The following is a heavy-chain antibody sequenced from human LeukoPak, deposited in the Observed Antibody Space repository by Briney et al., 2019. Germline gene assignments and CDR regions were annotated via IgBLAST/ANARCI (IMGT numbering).Heavy chain of an antibody. J-gene: IGHJ4*02. Sequence: GGSLRLSCAASGFIVGSNYMTWIRQAPGKGLEWVACFYSGDSTFYADSVEGRFTISRDTSTNTLYLQMNKLTADDTAVYYCARALGSGTYYDWGQGTLVTVSS. CDR2: FYSGDST. V-gene: IGHV3-53*01. CDR1: GFIVGSNY. CDR3: ARALGSGTYYD. D-gene: IGHD1-26*01.